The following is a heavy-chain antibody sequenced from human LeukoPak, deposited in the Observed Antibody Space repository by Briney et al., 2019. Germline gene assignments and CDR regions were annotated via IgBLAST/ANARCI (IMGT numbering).Heavy chain of an antibody. D-gene: IGHD3-10*01. V-gene: IGHV1-2*02. J-gene: IGHJ5*02. CDR1: GYTFTGYY. CDR2: INPNSGGT. CDR3: ARGRGVVRGVYPPNWFDP. Sequence: ASVKVSCKASGYTFTGYYMHWVRQAPGQGLEWMGWINPNSGGTNYAQKFQGRVTMTRDTSISTAYMELSRLRSDDTAVYYCARGRGVVRGVYPPNWFDPWGQGTRVSVST.